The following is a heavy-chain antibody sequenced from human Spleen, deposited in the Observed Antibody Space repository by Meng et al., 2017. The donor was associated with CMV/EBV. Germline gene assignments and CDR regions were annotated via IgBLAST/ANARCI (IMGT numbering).Heavy chain of an antibody. CDR3: ARMGGFWSGYHYFDY. Sequence: GESLKISCAASGFSFSTYWMSWVRQAPGKGLEWVANIKGDEGDKHYVDSVKGRFTISRDNAKNSLYLQMNSLRAEDTAVYYCARMGGFWSGYHYFDYWGQGTLVTVSS. V-gene: IGHV3-7*01. CDR1: GFSFSTYW. D-gene: IGHD3-3*01. CDR2: IKGDEGDK. J-gene: IGHJ4*02.